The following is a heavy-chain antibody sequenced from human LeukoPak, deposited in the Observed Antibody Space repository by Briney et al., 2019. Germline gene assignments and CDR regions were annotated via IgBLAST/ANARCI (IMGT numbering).Heavy chain of an antibody. J-gene: IGHJ4*02. V-gene: IGHV3-23*01. CDR3: AKRGVVIRVILVGFHKEAYYFDS. CDR2: ISDSGGST. Sequence: GGSLRLSCAVSGITLSNYGMTWVRQAPGKGLEWVAGISDSGGSTNYADSVKGRFTISRDNPRNTLYLQMNSLRAEDTAVYFCAKRGVVIRVILVGFHKEAYYFDSWGQGALVTVSS. D-gene: IGHD3-22*01. CDR1: GITLSNYG.